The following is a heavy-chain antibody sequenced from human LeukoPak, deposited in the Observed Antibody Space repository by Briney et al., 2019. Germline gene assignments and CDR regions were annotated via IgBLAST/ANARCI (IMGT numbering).Heavy chain of an antibody. CDR1: GFTFSSYA. V-gene: IGHV3-23*01. Sequence: PGGSLRLSCAASGFTFSSYAMSWVRQAPGKGLEWVSAISGSGGSTYYADSVKGRFTISRDNSKKTLYLQMNSLRAEDTAVYYCAKADSSGWYIAYFDYWGQGTLSPSPQ. J-gene: IGHJ4*02. D-gene: IGHD6-19*01. CDR3: AKADSSGWYIAYFDY. CDR2: ISGSGGST.